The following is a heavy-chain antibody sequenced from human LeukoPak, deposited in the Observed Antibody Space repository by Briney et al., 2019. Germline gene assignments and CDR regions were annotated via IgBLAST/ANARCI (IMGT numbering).Heavy chain of an antibody. CDR1: GYSFTNYW. D-gene: IGHD2-21*02. V-gene: IGHV5-51*01. CDR2: IYPGDSDA. Sequence: GESLKISCKGSGYSFTNYWIGWVRQMPGKGLEWMGIIYPGDSDARYSPSFQGQVTISADKSISTAYLQWTSLKASDTAIYYCARQPLVRDCGGDCEFDYWGQGTRVSVSS. CDR3: ARQPLVRDCGGDCEFDY. J-gene: IGHJ4*02.